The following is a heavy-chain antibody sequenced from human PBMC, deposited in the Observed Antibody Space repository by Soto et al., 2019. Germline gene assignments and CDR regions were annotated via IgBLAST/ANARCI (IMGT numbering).Heavy chain of an antibody. CDR2: INHSGST. CDR3: ARGAVGGNWFDP. Sequence: QVQLQQWGAGLLKPSETLSLTCAVYGGSFSGYYWSWIRQPPGKGLEWIGEINHSGSTNYNPSLKSRVAISVDTSKNQFSLKLSSVTAADTAVYYCARGAVGGNWFDPWGRGTLVTVSS. V-gene: IGHV4-34*01. D-gene: IGHD6-19*01. J-gene: IGHJ5*02. CDR1: GGSFSGYY.